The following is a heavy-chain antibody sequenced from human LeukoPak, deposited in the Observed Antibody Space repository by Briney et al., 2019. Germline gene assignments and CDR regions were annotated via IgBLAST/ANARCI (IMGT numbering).Heavy chain of an antibody. V-gene: IGHV4-39*01. CDR1: GGSISSSSYY. D-gene: IGHD4-23*01. Sequence: PSETLSLTCTVSGGSISSSSYYWGWIRQPPGKGLEWIGSIYYSGSTYYNPSLKSRVTISVDTSKNQFSLKLSSVTAADTAVYYCARGSEDGGNSGGDYWGQGTLVTVSS. CDR2: IYYSGST. J-gene: IGHJ4*02. CDR3: ARGSEDGGNSGGDY.